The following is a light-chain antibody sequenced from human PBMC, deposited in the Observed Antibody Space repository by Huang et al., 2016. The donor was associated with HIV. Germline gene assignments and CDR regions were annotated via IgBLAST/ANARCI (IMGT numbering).Light chain of an antibody. J-gene: IGKJ4*01. Sequence: DIQMTQSPSSLSASVGDRVTITCRASQAISNYLNWYQQKPGKVPKLLIYDASNLETGGPSRFSGSGSGTDFTFTISSLQPEDIATYYCQQNDNLPLTFGGGTKVEIK. CDR3: QQNDNLPLT. CDR1: QAISNY. V-gene: IGKV1-33*01. CDR2: DAS.